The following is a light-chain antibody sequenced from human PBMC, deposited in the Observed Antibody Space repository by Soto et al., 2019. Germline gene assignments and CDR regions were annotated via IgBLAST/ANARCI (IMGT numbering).Light chain of an antibody. V-gene: IGKV3-15*01. CDR3: QQDSNWPLT. CDR1: QSVSSN. J-gene: IGKJ4*01. CDR2: GAS. Sequence: IVMTQSPATLSVSPGERATLSCRASQSVSSNLAWYQQKPGQAPRLLIYGASTRATDIPARFSGSGSGTEFTLTISSLQSEDFAVYYCQQDSNWPLTFGGGTKVDIK.